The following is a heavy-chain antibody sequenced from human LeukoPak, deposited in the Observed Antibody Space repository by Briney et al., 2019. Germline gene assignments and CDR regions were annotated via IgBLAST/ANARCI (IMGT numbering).Heavy chain of an antibody. Sequence: GGSLRLSCAASGFTFSSYWMHWVRQAPGKGLVWVSRIRGDGSSISYADSVKGRFTITRDNAKNTLYLQMNSRRAEDTAVYYCAKYRMYHFYYWGEGTLVTASS. CDR2: IRGDGSSI. CDR3: AKYRMYHFYY. J-gene: IGHJ4*02. V-gene: IGHV3-74*01. D-gene: IGHD1-14*01. CDR1: GFTFSSYW.